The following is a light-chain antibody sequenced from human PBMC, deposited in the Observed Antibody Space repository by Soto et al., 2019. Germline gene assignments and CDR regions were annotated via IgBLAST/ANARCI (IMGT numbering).Light chain of an antibody. CDR2: GAS. CDR1: QSVNSN. CDR3: QQYNNWPPYT. V-gene: IGKV3D-15*01. J-gene: IGKJ2*01. Sequence: EVVMTQSPATLSVSPGERATLSCRASQSVNSNLVWYQQKPGQAPRLLIYGASTRATGIPTRFSGSGSGTEFTLTISSLQSEDFAVYYCQQYNNWPPYTFGQGTKLESK.